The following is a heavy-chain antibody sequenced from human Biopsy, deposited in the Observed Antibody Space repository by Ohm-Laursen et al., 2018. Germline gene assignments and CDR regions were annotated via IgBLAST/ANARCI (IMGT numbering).Heavy chain of an antibody. CDR3: AKTLGDSYGSRYFDY. CDR2: TFESGDTT. D-gene: IGHD5-18*01. V-gene: IGHV3-23*01. CDR1: GFTFSRYG. J-gene: IGHJ4*02. Sequence: SLRLSRTASGFTFSRYGMSWVRQAPGKGLEWVSVTFESGDTTHYGDSVKGRFSVSRDNSKSTLYLQMNSLRAEDTAVYYCAKTLGDSYGSRYFDYWGQGTLVTVSS.